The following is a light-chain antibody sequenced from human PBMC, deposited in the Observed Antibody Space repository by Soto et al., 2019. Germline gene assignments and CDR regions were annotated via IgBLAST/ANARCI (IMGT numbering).Light chain of an antibody. Sequence: EIVMTHSPVTLSVFPWEIATLSFRASQSVGATVAWYHQRPGQAPRLLISGASTRATGVPARVSASGSGTAFTLTITSLQSDDFATYYCQQYSSYSGKFGQGNKVDIK. CDR2: GAS. J-gene: IGKJ1*01. CDR3: QQYSSYSGK. CDR1: QSVGAT. V-gene: IGKV3-15*01.